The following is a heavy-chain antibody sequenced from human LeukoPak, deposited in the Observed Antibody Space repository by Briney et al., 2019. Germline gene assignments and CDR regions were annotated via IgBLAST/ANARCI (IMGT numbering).Heavy chain of an antibody. J-gene: IGHJ4*02. V-gene: IGHV3-23*01. CDR3: AKEGRPNSGGGYYDY. CDR1: GFSFSSFA. D-gene: IGHD3-22*01. CDR2: VSETASHT. Sequence: GGSLRLSCAASGFSFSSFAMGWVRQAPGKGLEWVSTVSETASHTYYADSVKGRFTMSRDNSKNTLYLQMNGLRAEDTAVYYCAKEGRPNSGGGYYDYWGQGTRVTVSS.